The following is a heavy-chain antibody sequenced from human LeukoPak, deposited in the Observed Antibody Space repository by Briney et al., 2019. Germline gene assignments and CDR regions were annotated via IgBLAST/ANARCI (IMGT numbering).Heavy chain of an antibody. CDR1: GFTFSDYY. D-gene: IGHD3-10*01. CDR2: ISYDGSNK. Sequence: GGSLRLSCAASGFTFSDYYMSWIRQAPGKGLEWVAVISYDGSNKYYADSVKGRFTISRDNSKNTLYLQMNSLRAEDTTVYYCAKDHYYGSGNPSSHYFDYWGQGTLVTVSS. CDR3: AKDHYYGSGNPSSHYFDY. J-gene: IGHJ4*02. V-gene: IGHV3-30*18.